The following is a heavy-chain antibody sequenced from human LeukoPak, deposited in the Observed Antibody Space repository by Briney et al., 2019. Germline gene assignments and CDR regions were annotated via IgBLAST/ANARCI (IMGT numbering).Heavy chain of an antibody. CDR1: GYTFTSYG. D-gene: IGHD3-22*01. Sequence: ASVKVSCKASGYTFTSYGISWVRQAPGQGLEWMGWISAYNGNTNYAQKLQGRVTITTDTSTSTAYMELRSLRSDDTAVYYCARDSVPSAPVLHYYDSSGYYPVPFDYWGQGTLVTVSS. CDR2: ISAYNGNT. V-gene: IGHV1-18*01. CDR3: ARDSVPSAPVLHYYDSSGYYPVPFDY. J-gene: IGHJ4*02.